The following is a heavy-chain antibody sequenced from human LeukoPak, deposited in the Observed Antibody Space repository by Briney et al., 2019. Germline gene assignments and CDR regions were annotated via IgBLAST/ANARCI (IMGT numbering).Heavy chain of an antibody. V-gene: IGHV3-66*01. J-gene: IGHJ4*02. Sequence: GGSLRLSCAASEFSVGSNYMTWVRQAPGKGLEWVSLIYSGGSTYYADSVKGRFTISRDNSKNTLYLQMNSLRAEDTAVYYCARGCCAPSDWGQGTLVTVSS. CDR2: IYSGGST. CDR1: EFSVGSNY. D-gene: IGHD4/OR15-4a*01. CDR3: ARGCCAPSD.